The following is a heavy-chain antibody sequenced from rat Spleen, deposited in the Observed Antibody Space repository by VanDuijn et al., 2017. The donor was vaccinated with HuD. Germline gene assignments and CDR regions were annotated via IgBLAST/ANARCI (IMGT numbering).Heavy chain of an antibody. CDR2: ISSGGGYT. Sequence: EVQLVESGGALVQPGRSLKLSCAASGFTFSIYGMAWVRQTPTMGLEWVASISSGGGYTNYRDSVKGRFSISRDDAKSTLYLQMDSLRSEDTATYYCARRGNSVFWNFDFWGPGTMVSVSS. CDR1: GFTFSIYG. J-gene: IGHJ1*01. D-gene: IGHD4-4*01. V-gene: IGHV5S13*01. CDR3: ARRGNSVFWNFDF.